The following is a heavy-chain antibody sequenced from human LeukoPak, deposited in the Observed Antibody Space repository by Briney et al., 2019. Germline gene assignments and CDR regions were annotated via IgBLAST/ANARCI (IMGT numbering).Heavy chain of an antibody. CDR1: GFSFSDHY. CDR3: ARLRGYSYGLDY. D-gene: IGHD5-18*01. V-gene: IGHV3-11*03. J-gene: IGHJ4*02. CDR2: ISSSRSFT. Sequence: KPGGSLILSCAASGFSFSDHYMSWIRQAPGKGLEWVSYISSSRSFTNYADSVKGRFTISRDTAKNSLYLQMNSLRAEDTAVYYCARLRGYSYGLDYWGQGILVTVSS.